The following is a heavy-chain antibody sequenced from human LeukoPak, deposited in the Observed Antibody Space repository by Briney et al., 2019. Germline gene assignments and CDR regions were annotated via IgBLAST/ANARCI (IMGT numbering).Heavy chain of an antibody. J-gene: IGHJ4*02. V-gene: IGHV4-59*11. Sequence: SETLSLTCTVSGGSISSHYWSWIRQPPGKGLEWIGYFYYSGSTNYNPSLKSRVTISVDTSKNQFSLKLSSVTAADTAVYYCARYLGSSGWYHEDYFDYWGQGTLVTVSS. CDR1: GGSISSHY. D-gene: IGHD6-19*01. CDR3: ARYLGSSGWYHEDYFDY. CDR2: FYYSGST.